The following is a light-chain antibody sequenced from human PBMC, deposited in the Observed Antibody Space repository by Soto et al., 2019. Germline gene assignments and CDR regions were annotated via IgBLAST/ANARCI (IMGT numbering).Light chain of an antibody. CDR1: QSVSRSY. CDR3: QQYGSSPPWT. J-gene: IGKJ1*01. CDR2: GAS. V-gene: IGKV3-20*01. Sequence: EIVLTQSPGTLSLSPGERATLSCRASQSVSRSYLAWYQQQPGQAPRLLIYGASSRATGIPDRFSGSGSGTDFTLTISRLKPEDFAVYYCQQYGSSPPWTFGQGTKVEIK.